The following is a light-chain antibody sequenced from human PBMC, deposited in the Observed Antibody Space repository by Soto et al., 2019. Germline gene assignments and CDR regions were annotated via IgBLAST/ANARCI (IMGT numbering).Light chain of an antibody. V-gene: IGLV2-14*01. CDR2: EVS. CDR1: SSDVGGYNY. CDR3: SSYTSSSTRV. J-gene: IGLJ1*01. Sequence: QSALTQPASVSGSPGLSITISCTGTSSDVGGYNYVSWYQQHPGKAPKLMIYEVSNRPSGVSNRFSGSKSGNTASLTISGLQAEDEADYYCSSYTSSSTRVFGTGTKVTVL.